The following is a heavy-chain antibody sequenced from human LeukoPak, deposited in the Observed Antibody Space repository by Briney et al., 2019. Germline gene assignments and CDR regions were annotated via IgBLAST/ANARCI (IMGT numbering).Heavy chain of an antibody. V-gene: IGHV4-34*01. Sequence: PSETLSLTCAVYGGSFSGYYWSWIRQPPGKGLEWIGEINHSGSTSYNPSLKSRVTISVDTSKNQFSLKVNFVTAADTAVYYCASCQTTKYYYDGMDVWGQGTTVTVSS. CDR3: ASCQTTKYYYDGMDV. CDR1: GGSFSGYY. CDR2: INHSGST. J-gene: IGHJ6*02. D-gene: IGHD1-14*01.